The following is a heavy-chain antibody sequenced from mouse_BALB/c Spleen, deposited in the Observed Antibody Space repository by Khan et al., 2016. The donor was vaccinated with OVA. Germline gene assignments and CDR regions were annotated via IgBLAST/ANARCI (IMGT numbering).Heavy chain of an antibody. J-gene: IGHJ1*01. CDR3: ARDYGSLYWYFDV. V-gene: IGHV3-5*02. D-gene: IGHD1-1*01. CDR1: GISITTGNYR. CDR2: LYYSGTI. Sequence: EVQLQESGPGLVKPSQTVSLTCTVTGISITTGNYRWSWIRQFPGNKLEWIGYLYYSGTITYNPSLPSRTTITRDTSKNQFFLEMNSLTAEDTATYYCARDYGSLYWYFDVWGAGTTVTVSS.